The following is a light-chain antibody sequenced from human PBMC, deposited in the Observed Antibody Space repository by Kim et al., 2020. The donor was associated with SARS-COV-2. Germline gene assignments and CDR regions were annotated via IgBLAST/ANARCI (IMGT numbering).Light chain of an antibody. CDR1: QSVASTY. V-gene: IGKV3-20*01. Sequence: EIVLTQSPGALSLSPGERVTLSCRASQSVASTYLAWYQQKPGQAPSLLIYGASSRATGIPDRFSGSGSGTDFTLSISRLEPEDFAVYYCQQYGNSVTFGGGTKLEI. CDR3: QQYGNSVT. J-gene: IGKJ4*01. CDR2: GAS.